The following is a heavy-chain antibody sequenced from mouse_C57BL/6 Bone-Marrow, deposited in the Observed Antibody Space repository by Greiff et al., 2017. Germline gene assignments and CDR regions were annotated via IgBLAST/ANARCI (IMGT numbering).Heavy chain of an antibody. CDR1: GFTFSSYG. V-gene: IGHV5-6*02. J-gene: IGHJ2*01. CDR3: ARHEGHPYYFDY. D-gene: IGHD3-3*01. Sequence: DVMLVESGGDLVKPGGSLKLSCAASGFTFSSYGMSWVRQTPDQRLEWVATISSSGSYTYYPDSVKGRFTISRDNAKNTLYLQMSSLKSEDTAMYYCARHEGHPYYFDYWGQGTTLTVSS. CDR2: ISSSGSYT.